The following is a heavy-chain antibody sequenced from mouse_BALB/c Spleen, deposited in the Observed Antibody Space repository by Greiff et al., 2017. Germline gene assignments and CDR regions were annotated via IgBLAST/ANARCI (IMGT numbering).Heavy chain of an antibody. CDR3: ARYYYGSSYYAMDY. J-gene: IGHJ4*01. D-gene: IGHD1-1*01. Sequence: EVKLMESGPELVKPGASVKMSCKASGYTFTSYVMHWVKQKPGQGLEWIGYINPYNDGTKYNEKFKGKATLTSDKSSSTAYMELSSLTSEDSAVYYCARYYYGSSYYAMDYWGQGTSVTVSS. V-gene: IGHV1-14*01. CDR1: GYTFTSYV. CDR2: INPYNDGT.